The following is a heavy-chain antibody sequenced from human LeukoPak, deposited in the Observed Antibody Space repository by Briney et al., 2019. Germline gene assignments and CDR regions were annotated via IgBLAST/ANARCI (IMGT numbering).Heavy chain of an antibody. Sequence: GGSLRLSCAASGFTFSSYAMSWVRQAPGKGLEWVSTISGSGGSTYYAGSVKGRFTISRDNSKNTLYLQMNSLRAEDTAVFYCAKDRDFTSRSYYMDVWGKGTTVTVSS. CDR2: ISGSGGST. D-gene: IGHD2-2*01. CDR1: GFTFSSYA. V-gene: IGHV3-23*01. CDR3: AKDRDFTSRSYYMDV. J-gene: IGHJ6*03.